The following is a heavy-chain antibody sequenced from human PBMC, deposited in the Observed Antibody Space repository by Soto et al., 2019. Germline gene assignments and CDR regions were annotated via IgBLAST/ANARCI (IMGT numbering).Heavy chain of an antibody. Sequence: PSETLSLTCTVSGGSISSSSYYWGWNRKPPGKGLEWIWSIYYSGSTYYNPSLKSRVTISVDTSKNQFSLKLSSVTAADTAVYYCARHILWFGEKTRRKEFDPWGQGTLVTVSS. CDR2: IYYSGST. V-gene: IGHV4-39*01. CDR1: GGSISSSSYY. D-gene: IGHD3-10*01. CDR3: ARHILWFGEKTRRKEFDP. J-gene: IGHJ5*02.